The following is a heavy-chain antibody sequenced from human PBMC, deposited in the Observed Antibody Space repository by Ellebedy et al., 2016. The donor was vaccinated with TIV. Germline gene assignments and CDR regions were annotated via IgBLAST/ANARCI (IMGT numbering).Heavy chain of an antibody. J-gene: IGHJ4*02. V-gene: IGHV3-7*01. CDR3: ARDQWLGRAYYFDY. D-gene: IGHD6-19*01. Sequence: GGSLRLSCAASGFTFSNYWMNWVRQAPGKGLEWVANIKQDGSEKYYVDSVEGRFAISRDNAKNSMYLQINSLRDEDTAVYYCARDQWLGRAYYFDYWGQGTLLTVSS. CDR2: IKQDGSEK. CDR1: GFTFSNYW.